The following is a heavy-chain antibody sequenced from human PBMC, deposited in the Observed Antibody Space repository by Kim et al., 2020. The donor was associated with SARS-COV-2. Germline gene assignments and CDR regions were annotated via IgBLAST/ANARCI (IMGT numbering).Heavy chain of an antibody. CDR2: ISPYNGNT. Sequence: ASVKVSCKASGYTFTSYGISWVRQAPGQGLAWMGWISPYNGNTNDAQKFQGRVTMTTDTSTSTAYMELRSLRSDDTAVYYCARGASGAAFDIWGQGTMVTVSS. CDR3: ARGASGAAFDI. J-gene: IGHJ3*02. D-gene: IGHD1-1*01. V-gene: IGHV1-18*01. CDR1: GYTFTSYG.